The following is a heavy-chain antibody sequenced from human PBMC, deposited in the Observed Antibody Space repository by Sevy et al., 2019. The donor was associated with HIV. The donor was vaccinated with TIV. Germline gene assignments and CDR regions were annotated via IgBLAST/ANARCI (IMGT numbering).Heavy chain of an antibody. Sequence: GAPRLSCEASGFTFSKYSMSWVRQAPGKGLEWVSTFSFGCGRINYADSVKGRFTISRDDSKNTLYLQMNSLRAEDTAVYYCAREGCTKPHDYWGQGTLVTVSS. J-gene: IGHJ4*02. CDR2: FSFGCGRI. CDR3: AREGCTKPHDY. V-gene: IGHV3-23*01. CDR1: GFTFSKYS. D-gene: IGHD2-8*01.